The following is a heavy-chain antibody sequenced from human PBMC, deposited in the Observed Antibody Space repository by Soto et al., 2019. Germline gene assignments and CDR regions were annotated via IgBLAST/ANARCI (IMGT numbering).Heavy chain of an antibody. D-gene: IGHD6-13*01. CDR2: ISGSGVST. V-gene: IGHV3-23*01. J-gene: IGHJ4*02. CDR3: AKVQIIAEAADTYSYFDY. Sequence: PGGSLRLSGAASGFTFSSYSISWVRQAPWKGLEWVSAISGSGVSTYYADSVKGRFTISRDNSKNTLYLQMNSLRAEDTAVYYCAKVQIIAEAADTYSYFDYCGQGTLVTVSS. CDR1: GFTFSSYS.